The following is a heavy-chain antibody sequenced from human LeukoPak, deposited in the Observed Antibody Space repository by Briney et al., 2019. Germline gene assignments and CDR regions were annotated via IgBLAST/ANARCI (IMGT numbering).Heavy chain of an antibody. Sequence: SETLSLTCTVSGGYINSGGFYWTWIRQHPGQGLEWIGYIYYTGSTYYNPSLKSRLTISLDTSENQFSLKLSAVTAADTAVYYCARVFPYDYVWGSYPKIGGFDYWGQGTLVTVSS. V-gene: IGHV4-31*03. CDR1: GGYINSGGFY. D-gene: IGHD3-16*02. J-gene: IGHJ4*02. CDR3: ARVFPYDYVWGSYPKIGGFDY. CDR2: IYYTGST.